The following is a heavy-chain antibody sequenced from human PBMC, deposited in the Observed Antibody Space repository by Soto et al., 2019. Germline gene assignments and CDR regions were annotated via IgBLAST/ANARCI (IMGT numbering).Heavy chain of an antibody. J-gene: IGHJ3*02. CDR2: IIPIFATT. D-gene: IGHD6-6*01. CDR3: ARLGSSDAFDI. Sequence: QVQLVQSGTEVKKPGSSVKVSCKASGGTFSSYDINWVRQAPGQGLEWMGGIIPIFATTNYAQKFQGRVTITADESTSTAYMELSSLRSEDTAVYYCARLGSSDAFDIWGQGTMVTVSS. V-gene: IGHV1-69*12. CDR1: GGTFSSYD.